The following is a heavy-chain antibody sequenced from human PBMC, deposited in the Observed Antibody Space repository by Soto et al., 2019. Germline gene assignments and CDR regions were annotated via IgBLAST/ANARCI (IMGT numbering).Heavy chain of an antibody. CDR1: GGSFSGYY. V-gene: IGHV4-34*01. J-gene: IGHJ4*02. D-gene: IGHD5-18*01. CDR3: ARAPLGIQLWFDY. Sequence: SETLSLTCAVYGGSFSGYYWSWIRQPPGKGLERIGEINHSGSTNYNPSLKSRVTISVDTSKNQFSLKLSSVTAADTAVYYCARAPLGIQLWFDYWGQGTLVTVSS. CDR2: INHSGST.